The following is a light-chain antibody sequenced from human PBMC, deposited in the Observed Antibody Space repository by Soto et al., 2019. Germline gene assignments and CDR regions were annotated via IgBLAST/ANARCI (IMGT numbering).Light chain of an antibody. Sequence: QSVLTQPASVSGSPGQSITISWTGTSSDVGSYNLVSWYQQHPGKAPKLMIYEGSKRPSGVSNRFSGSKSGNTASLTISGLQAEDEADYYCCSYAAHYVFGTGTKVTVL. J-gene: IGLJ1*01. V-gene: IGLV2-23*01. CDR1: SSDVGSYNL. CDR3: CSYAAHYV. CDR2: EGS.